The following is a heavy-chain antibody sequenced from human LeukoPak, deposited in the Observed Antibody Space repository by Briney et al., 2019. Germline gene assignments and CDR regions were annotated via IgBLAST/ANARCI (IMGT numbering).Heavy chain of an antibody. V-gene: IGHV3-15*01. CDR3: TAGTGRSDFDY. CDR1: GFTFSNAW. CDR2: IKRKGDDVTI. Sequence: RTGGSLRLSCAASGFTFSNAWMSWVRQAPGRGLEWVGRIKRKGDDVTIDYAAPVKGRLSISRDDSKNTLYLQMNSLKSEDTAVYYCTAGTGRSDFDYWGQGTLVTVSS. D-gene: IGHD3/OR15-3a*01. J-gene: IGHJ4*02.